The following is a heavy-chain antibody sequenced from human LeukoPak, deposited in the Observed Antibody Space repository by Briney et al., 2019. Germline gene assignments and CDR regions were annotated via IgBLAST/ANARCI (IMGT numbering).Heavy chain of an antibody. CDR3: ARMIQGGTYDYYYYYMDV. Sequence: PSETLSLTCTVSGGSISSYYWSWIRQPPGKGLEWIGYIHYSGSTNYNPSLKSRVTISVDTSKNQFSLKLSSVTAADTAVYYCARMIQGGTYDYYYYYMDVWGKGTTVTISS. J-gene: IGHJ6*03. D-gene: IGHD3-10*01. CDR2: IHYSGST. CDR1: GGSISSYY. V-gene: IGHV4-59*08.